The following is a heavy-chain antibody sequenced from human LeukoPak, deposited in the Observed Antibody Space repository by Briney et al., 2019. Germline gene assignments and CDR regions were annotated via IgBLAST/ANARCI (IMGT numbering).Heavy chain of an antibody. Sequence: PSQTLSLTCTVSGGSITTGSYYWSWIRQPTGKALEWIGRIYSSGSTNYNPSLKSRVTISVDTSKNQFSLKLSSVTAADTAVYYCARRPESGFDPWGQGTLVTVSS. V-gene: IGHV4-61*02. CDR3: ARRPESGFDP. CDR1: GGSITTGSYY. CDR2: IYSSGST. J-gene: IGHJ5*02.